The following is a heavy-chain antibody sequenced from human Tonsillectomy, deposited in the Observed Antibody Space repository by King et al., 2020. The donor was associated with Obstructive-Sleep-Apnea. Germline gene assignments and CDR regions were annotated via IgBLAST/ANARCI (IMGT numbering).Heavy chain of an antibody. V-gene: IGHV4-59*08. CDR2: IHYSGGS. Sequence: QLQESGPGLVKPSETLSLTCTVSGGSISSYYWSWIRQPPGKGLEWIGYIHYSGGSNYNPSLKSRVTISVHSSKNQFSLKLSSVTAADTAVYYCARQGEPDAFDIWGQGIMVTVSS. CDR1: GGSISSYY. D-gene: IGHD1-26*01. J-gene: IGHJ3*02. CDR3: ARQGEPDAFDI.